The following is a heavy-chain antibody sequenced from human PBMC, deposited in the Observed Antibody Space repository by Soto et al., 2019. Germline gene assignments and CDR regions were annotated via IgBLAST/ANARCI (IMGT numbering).Heavy chain of an antibody. D-gene: IGHD5-18*01. CDR2: IHGDGGKI. J-gene: IGHJ4*02. CDR3: ARDFYGGYTYGPGDY. Sequence: SLRLSCGASGFMFSAYWMSWVRQAPGKGLEWVANIHGDGGKIYYVDSVKGRFTISRDNAKRSLYLQMNSLRAEDTAVYYCARDFYGGYTYGPGDYSGKGARFTVSS. CDR1: GFMFSAYW. V-gene: IGHV3-7*01.